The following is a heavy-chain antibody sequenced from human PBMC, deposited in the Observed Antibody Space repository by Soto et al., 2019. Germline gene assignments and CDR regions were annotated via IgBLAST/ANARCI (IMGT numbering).Heavy chain of an antibody. J-gene: IGHJ5*02. Sequence: GGSLRLSCAASGFTFSSYGMHWVRQAPGKGLEWVAVIWYDGSNKYYADSVKGRFTISRVNSKNTLYLQMNSLRAEDTAVYYCARDCCSGGSCYCFDPWGQGTLVTVSS. D-gene: IGHD2-15*01. V-gene: IGHV3-33*01. CDR3: ARDCCSGGSCYCFDP. CDR1: GFTFSSYG. CDR2: IWYDGSNK.